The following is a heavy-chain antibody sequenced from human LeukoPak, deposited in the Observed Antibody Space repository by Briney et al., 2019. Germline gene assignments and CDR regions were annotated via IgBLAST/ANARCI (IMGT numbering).Heavy chain of an antibody. CDR1: GGSISSSSYY. CDR3: ARHLAQRLNTAVDY. CDR2: IYYSGST. V-gene: IGHV4-39*01. Sequence: SETLSLTCTVSGGSISSSSYYWGWIRQPPGKGLEWIGSIYYSGSTYYNPSLKSRVTISVDTSKNQFSLKLSSVTAADTAVYYCARHLAQRLNTAVDYWGQGTLVTVSS. D-gene: IGHD5-18*01. J-gene: IGHJ4*02.